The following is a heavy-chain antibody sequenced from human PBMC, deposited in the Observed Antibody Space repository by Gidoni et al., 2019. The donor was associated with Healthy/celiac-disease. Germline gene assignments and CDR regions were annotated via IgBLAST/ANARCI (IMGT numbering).Heavy chain of an antibody. CDR1: AFTFSSYA. Sequence: VQLLPSGAGLVQPVGSLTLSCAASAFTFSSYAMSWVRQAPGKGLEWVSAISGSGGSTYYADSVKGRFTIARDKAKNTLYLQMNSLRAEDTAVYYCAKARQNWNGFDYGGQGTLVTVSS. D-gene: IGHD1-1*01. CDR2: ISGSGGST. V-gene: IGHV3-23*01. J-gene: IGHJ4*02. CDR3: AKARQNWNGFDY.